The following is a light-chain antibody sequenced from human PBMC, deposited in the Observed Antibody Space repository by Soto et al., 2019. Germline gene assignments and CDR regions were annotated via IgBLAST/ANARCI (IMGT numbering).Light chain of an antibody. CDR3: QQRSNWLWT. Sequence: IGLPQSTATLSLSPGERATLSCRASQSVSSYLAWYQQKPGQAPRLLIYDASNRATGIPARFSGSGSGTDFTLTISSLEPEDFAVYYCQQRSNWLWTFGQGTKVDNK. CDR1: QSVSSY. CDR2: DAS. J-gene: IGKJ1*01. V-gene: IGKV3-11*01.